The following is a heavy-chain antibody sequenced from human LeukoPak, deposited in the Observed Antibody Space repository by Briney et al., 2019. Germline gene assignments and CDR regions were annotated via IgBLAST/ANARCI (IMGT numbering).Heavy chain of an antibody. CDR3: AKDRVTAAGYYFDY. Sequence: GGSLRLSCAASGFTFSSYAMSWVRPAPGKGLEWVASIGDSERSTNYAESVKGRFIISRDNSKDTLYLQMNSLRAEDTAVYYCAKDRVTAAGYYFDYWGQGTLVTVSS. CDR1: GFTFSSYA. CDR2: IGDSERST. D-gene: IGHD6-13*01. V-gene: IGHV3-23*01. J-gene: IGHJ4*02.